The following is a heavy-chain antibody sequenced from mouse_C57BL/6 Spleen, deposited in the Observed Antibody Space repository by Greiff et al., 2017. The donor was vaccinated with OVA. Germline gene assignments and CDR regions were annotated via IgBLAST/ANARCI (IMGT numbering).Heavy chain of an antibody. CDR3: ARIVGNYVGAMDY. D-gene: IGHD2-1*01. Sequence: VQLQQSGAELAKPGASVKLSCKASGYTFTSYWMHWVKQRPGQGLEWIGYINPSSGYTKSNQKFKDKATLTADKSSSTAYMQLSSLTYEDSAVYYCARIVGNYVGAMDYWGQGTSVTVSS. CDR2: INPSSGYT. V-gene: IGHV1-7*01. CDR1: GYTFTSYW. J-gene: IGHJ4*01.